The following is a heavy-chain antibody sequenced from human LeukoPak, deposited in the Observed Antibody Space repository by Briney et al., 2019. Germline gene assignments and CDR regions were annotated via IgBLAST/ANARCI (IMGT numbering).Heavy chain of an antibody. CDR1: DFSFRTYS. CDR3: ARVGVGDWGSVWDH. V-gene: IGHV3-48*02. CDR2: ISSGGGVT. Sequence: GGSLRLSCGASDFSFRTYSMIWARQTPGTGLEWISYISSGGGVTHYAEPVKGRFSISRDNAKNSLFLQMNRLKDEDTAVYYCARVGVGDWGSVWDHWGQGVRVTVSS. J-gene: IGHJ4*02. D-gene: IGHD3-16*01.